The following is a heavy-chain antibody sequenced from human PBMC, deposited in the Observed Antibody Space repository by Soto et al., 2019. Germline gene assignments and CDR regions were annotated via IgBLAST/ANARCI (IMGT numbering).Heavy chain of an antibody. J-gene: IGHJ3*01. Sequence: SETLSLTCTVSGVSVSSENWWSWVRQTPEKGLEWIGEIFRGLTTNYNPSLKSRVTISIDKSKNQFSLTLTSVTAADTAVYYCTKNGYYSTGVWGQGTLVTVSS. D-gene: IGHD2-8*02. CDR3: TKNGYYSTGV. CDR2: IFRGLTT. CDR1: GVSVSSENW. V-gene: IGHV4-4*02.